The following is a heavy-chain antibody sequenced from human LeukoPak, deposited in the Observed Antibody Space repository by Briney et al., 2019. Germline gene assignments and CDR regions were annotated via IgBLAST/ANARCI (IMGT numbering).Heavy chain of an antibody. D-gene: IGHD4-17*01. Sequence: GSLRLSCAASGFTVSSNYMSWVRQAPGKGLEWVANINKDESEKNYVASVKGRFTISRDNARNSLYLQMNNLRAEDTAVYYCTTYDYGDYAFLIWGQGTMVTVSS. CDR1: GFTVSSNY. V-gene: IGHV3-7*01. J-gene: IGHJ3*02. CDR2: INKDESEK. CDR3: TTYDYGDYAFLI.